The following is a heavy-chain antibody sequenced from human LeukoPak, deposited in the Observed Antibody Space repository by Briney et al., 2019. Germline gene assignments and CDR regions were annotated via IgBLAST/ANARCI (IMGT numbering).Heavy chain of an antibody. CDR2: INHSGST. CDR1: GGSFSGYY. Sequence: PSETLSLTCAVYGGSFSGYYWSWIRQPPGRGLEWIGEINHSGSTNYNPSLKSRVTISIDPSKNQFSLKLSSVTAADTAVYYCARGGIEMTTNRTLGFDYWGQGTLVTVSS. J-gene: IGHJ4*02. V-gene: IGHV4-34*01. D-gene: IGHD5-24*01. CDR3: ARGGIEMTTNRTLGFDY.